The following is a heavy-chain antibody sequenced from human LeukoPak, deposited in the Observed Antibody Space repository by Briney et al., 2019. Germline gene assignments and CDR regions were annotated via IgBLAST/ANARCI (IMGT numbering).Heavy chain of an antibody. Sequence: ASVKVSCKASGYTFTGYYMHWVRQAPGQGLEWMGWINPNSGGTNYAQKFQGRVTMTRDTSISTAYMELSRLRSDDTAVYYCARDPSSSWPYYYYMDVWGKGTTVTVSS. CDR1: GYTFTGYY. J-gene: IGHJ6*03. V-gene: IGHV1-2*02. CDR3: ARDPSSSWPYYYYMDV. CDR2: INPNSGGT. D-gene: IGHD6-13*01.